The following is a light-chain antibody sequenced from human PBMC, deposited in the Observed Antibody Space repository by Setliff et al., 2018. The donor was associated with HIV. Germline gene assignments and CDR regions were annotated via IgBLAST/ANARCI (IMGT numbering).Light chain of an antibody. CDR2: QVN. Sequence: QSVLTQPASVSGSPGQSITISCTGSSSDVGSYNFVSWYQQHPGKAPKLMIYQVNKRPSGVSNRFSGSKSGNTASLTISGLQAEDETDYYCCSYAGTNTYVFGTGTQLTVL. V-gene: IGLV2-23*02. CDR3: CSYAGTNTYV. J-gene: IGLJ1*01. CDR1: SSDVGSYNF.